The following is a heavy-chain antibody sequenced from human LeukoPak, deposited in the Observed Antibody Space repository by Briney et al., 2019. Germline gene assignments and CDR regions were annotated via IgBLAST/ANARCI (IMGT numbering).Heavy chain of an antibody. J-gene: IGHJ6*02. CDR3: ARLRGTVAYSSSTSRRYYYYSMDV. Sequence: ASVKVSCKASGYTFTGYYMHWVRQAPGQGLEWMGWINPNSGGTNYAQKFQGRVTMTRDASISTAYMELSRLRSDDTAVYYCARLRGTVAYSSSTSRRYYYYSMDVWGQGTTVTVSS. CDR2: INPNSGGT. D-gene: IGHD6-6*01. CDR1: GYTFTGYY. V-gene: IGHV1-2*02.